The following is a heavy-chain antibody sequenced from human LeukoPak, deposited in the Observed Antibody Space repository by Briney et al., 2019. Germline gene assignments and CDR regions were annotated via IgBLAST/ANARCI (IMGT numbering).Heavy chain of an antibody. D-gene: IGHD6-6*01. CDR1: GYTFTSYD. Sequence: ASVKVSCKASGYTFTSYDINWVRQATGQGVEGMGCMNPNSGNKGYAQKFQGRVTMTRNTSISTAYMELSSLRSEDTAVYYCTRGLGAARTYYYYYMDVWGKGTTVTVSS. CDR2: MNPNSGNK. J-gene: IGHJ6*03. CDR3: TRGLGAARTYYYYYMDV. V-gene: IGHV1-8*01.